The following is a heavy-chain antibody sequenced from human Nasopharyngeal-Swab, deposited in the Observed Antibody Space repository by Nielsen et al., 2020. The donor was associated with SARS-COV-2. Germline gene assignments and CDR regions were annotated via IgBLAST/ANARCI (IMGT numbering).Heavy chain of an antibody. CDR1: GFTFSSYW. CDR2: IKQDGSEK. CDR3: ARDESYYYYYGMDV. V-gene: IGHV3-7*01. Sequence: GESLKISCAASGFTFSSYWMSWVRQAPGKGLEWVANIKQDGSEKYYVDSVKGRFTISRDNAKNSLYLQMNSLRAEDTAVYYCARDESYYYYYGMDVWGQGTTVTVPS. J-gene: IGHJ6*02.